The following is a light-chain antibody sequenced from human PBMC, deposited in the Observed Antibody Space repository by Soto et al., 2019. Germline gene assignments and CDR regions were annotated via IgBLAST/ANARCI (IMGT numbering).Light chain of an antibody. Sequence: QSVLTQPASVSGSPGQSITISCTGTSSDVGNYKYVSWYQQHPGKAPKLMMYEVSNRPSGVSNRFSGSKSGNTASLTISGLQAEDETDYYCFSYTSSGTYVFGTGTKGTVL. CDR1: SSDVGNYKY. J-gene: IGLJ1*01. V-gene: IGLV2-14*01. CDR2: EVS. CDR3: FSYTSSGTYV.